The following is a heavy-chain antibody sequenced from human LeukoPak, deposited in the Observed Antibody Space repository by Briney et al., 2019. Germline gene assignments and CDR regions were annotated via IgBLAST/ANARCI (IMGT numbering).Heavy chain of an antibody. CDR1: GFTFSSYW. D-gene: IGHD3-22*01. V-gene: IGHV3-7*01. CDR3: ARDREGYDSSGGLTH. J-gene: IGHJ4*02. CDR2: IKHDGSDK. Sequence: GGSLRLSCAASGFTFSSYWMSWVRQAPGKGLEWVANIKHDGSDKYFVDSAKGRFTISRDNARNSLYLEMNSLRAEDTALYHCARDREGYDSSGGLTHWGQGTLVIVSS.